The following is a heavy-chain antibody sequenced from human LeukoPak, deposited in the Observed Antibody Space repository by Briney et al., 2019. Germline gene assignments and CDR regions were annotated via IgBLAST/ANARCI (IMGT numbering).Heavy chain of an antibody. J-gene: IGHJ4*02. CDR3: ARGGRWPQLRAFDY. V-gene: IGHV4-34*01. Sequence: SETLSLTCAVYGGSFSGYYWSWIRQPPGKGLEWIGEINHSGSTNYNPSLKSRVTISVDTSKNQFSLKLSSVTAADTAVYYCARGGRWPQLRAFDYWGQGTLVTVSS. D-gene: IGHD5-24*01. CDR1: GGSFSGYY. CDR2: INHSGST.